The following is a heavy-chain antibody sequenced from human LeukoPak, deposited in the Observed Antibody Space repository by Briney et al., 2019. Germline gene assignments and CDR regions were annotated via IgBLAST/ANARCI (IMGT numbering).Heavy chain of an antibody. CDR1: GGSISSSSYY. CDR2: IYYSGST. J-gene: IGHJ4*02. D-gene: IGHD6-13*01. CDR3: ARLSIAAAFSYDY. Sequence: ETLSLTCTVSGGSISSSSYYWGWIRQPPGKGLEWIGSIYYSGSTYYNPSLKSRVTISVDTSKNQFSLKLSSVTAADTAVYYCARLSIAAAFSYDYWGQGTLVTVSS. V-gene: IGHV4-39*07.